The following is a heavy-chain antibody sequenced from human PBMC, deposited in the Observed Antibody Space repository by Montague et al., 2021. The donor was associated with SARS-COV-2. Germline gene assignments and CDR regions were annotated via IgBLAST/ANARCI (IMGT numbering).Heavy chain of an antibody. J-gene: IGHJ4*02. V-gene: IGHV3-23*01. CDR2: ISGSGGST. D-gene: IGHD2-21*02. CDR3: AKAPYETAYVFDY. CDR1: GFTFSSYA. Sequence: SLSLSCAASGFTFSSYAMTWVRQAPGKGLEWVSSISGSGGSTYYADSVKGRFTISRDNSKNTLSLQMNSLRAEDTAVYYCAKAPYETAYVFDYWGQGTLVTVSS.